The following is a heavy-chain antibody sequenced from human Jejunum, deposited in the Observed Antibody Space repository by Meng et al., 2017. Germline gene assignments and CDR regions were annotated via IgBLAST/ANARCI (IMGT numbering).Heavy chain of an antibody. Sequence: QVELQESGPGLVKPSQTLSLTCTVSGDSFNSTDYYWSWIRQPPAKGLECIGYIYYRGSTYYNLSLKSRVSISGDTSNNQFSLKLTSVTAADTAVYYCARRPYSGSALPFFDYWGQGSLVTVSS. J-gene: IGHJ4*02. CDR1: GDSFNSTDYY. CDR2: IYYRGST. CDR3: ARRPYSGSALPFFDY. V-gene: IGHV4-30-4*01. D-gene: IGHD1-26*01.